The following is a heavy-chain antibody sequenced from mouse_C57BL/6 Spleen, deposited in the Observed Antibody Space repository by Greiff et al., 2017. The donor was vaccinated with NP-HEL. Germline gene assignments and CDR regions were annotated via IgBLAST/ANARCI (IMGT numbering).Heavy chain of an antibody. V-gene: IGHV1-22*01. Sequence: VQLQQSGPELVKPGASVKMSCTASGYTFTDYNMHWVKQSHGKSLEWIGYINPNNGGTSYNQKFKGKATLTVNKSSSTAYMELRSLTSEDSAVYYCARDYYGNSAWFAYWGQGTLVTVSA. J-gene: IGHJ3*01. CDR2: INPNNGGT. CDR1: GYTFTDYN. D-gene: IGHD2-1*01. CDR3: ARDYYGNSAWFAY.